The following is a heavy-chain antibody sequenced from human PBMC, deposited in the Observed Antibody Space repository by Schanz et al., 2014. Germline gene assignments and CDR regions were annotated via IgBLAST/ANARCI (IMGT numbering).Heavy chain of an antibody. D-gene: IGHD6-19*01. CDR3: ARGGYSSGWYDRDIAQGDY. Sequence: QVQLVQSGAEVKKPGASVKVSCKASGYTFSSYGITWVRQAPGQGLEWMGWINGYNGHTLYAQKFQGRVTMTTDTSTTTSYMELTSLRFDDTAVYYGARGGYSSGWYDRDIAQGDYWGQGTLVIVSS. V-gene: IGHV1-18*01. CDR1: GYTFSSYG. J-gene: IGHJ4*02. CDR2: INGYNGHT.